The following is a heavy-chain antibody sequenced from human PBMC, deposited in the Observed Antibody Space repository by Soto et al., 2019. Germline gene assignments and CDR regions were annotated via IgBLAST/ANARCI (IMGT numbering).Heavy chain of an antibody. CDR2: IYWDDDK. V-gene: IGHV2-5*02. CDR1: GFSLSTSGVG. Sequence: QITLKESGPTLVKPTQTLTLTCTFSGFSLSTSGVGVAWIRQPPGKALEWLALIYWDDDKRYRPSLESRLTITKDTSKNKVVPTMTSMDSVDTATYYCAELPFSGGRCYWFSFSGMDVWGEGNTVTVSS. J-gene: IGHJ6*02. CDR3: AELPFSGGRCYWFSFSGMDV. D-gene: IGHD2-15*01.